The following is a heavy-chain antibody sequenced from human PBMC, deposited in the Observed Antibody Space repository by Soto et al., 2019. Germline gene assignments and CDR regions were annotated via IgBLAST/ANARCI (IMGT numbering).Heavy chain of an antibody. V-gene: IGHV3-30-3*01. CDR2: ISYDGSNK. D-gene: IGHD3-9*01. Sequence: QPGGSLRLSCAASGFTFSSYAMHWVRQAPGKGLEWVAVISYDGSNKYYADSVKGRFTISRDNSKNTLYLQMNSLRAEDTAVYYCARVKGVYFDWPDFEGGMDVWGQGTTVTVSS. CDR3: ARVKGVYFDWPDFEGGMDV. CDR1: GFTFSSYA. J-gene: IGHJ6*02.